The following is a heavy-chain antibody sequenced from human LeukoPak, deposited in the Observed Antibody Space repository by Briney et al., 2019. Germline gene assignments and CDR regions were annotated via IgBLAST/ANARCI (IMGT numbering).Heavy chain of an antibody. CDR3: ARGGERQPLGY. CDR2: ISSSGSTI. CDR1: GGSFSGYY. V-gene: IGHV3-11*04. Sequence: LSLTCAVYGGSFSGYYWSWIRQAPGKGLEWVSYISSSGSTIYYADSVKGRFTISRDNAKNSLYLQMNSLRAEDTAVHYCARGGERQPLGYWGQGTLVTVSS. J-gene: IGHJ4*02. D-gene: IGHD3-16*01.